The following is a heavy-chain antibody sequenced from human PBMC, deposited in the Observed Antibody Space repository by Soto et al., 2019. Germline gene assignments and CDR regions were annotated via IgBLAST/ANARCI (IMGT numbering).Heavy chain of an antibody. V-gene: IGHV3-30-3*01. J-gene: IGHJ4*02. Sequence: PXGSLILSCAASGFSFSISPMHWVRQAPGKGPDWVALISYDGTNKFYADSVKGRFTISRDNSKSTLYLQVDSLRPEDAAVYYCARDPKTSGGQHWAFNYFDYWGQGTLVTVSS. D-gene: IGHD7-27*01. CDR1: GFSFSISP. CDR2: ISYDGTNK. CDR3: ARDPKTSGGQHWAFNYFDY.